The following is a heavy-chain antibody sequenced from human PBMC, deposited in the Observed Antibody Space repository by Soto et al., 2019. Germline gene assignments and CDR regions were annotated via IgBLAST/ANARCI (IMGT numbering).Heavy chain of an antibody. V-gene: IGHV1-3*01. CDR2: INAGNGNT. J-gene: IGHJ5*02. CDR3: ARDSVAARPGWFDP. CDR1: GYTFTSYA. Sequence: ASVKVSCKDSGYTFTSYAMHWVRQAPGQRLEWMGWINAGNGNTKYSQRFQGRVTITTDTSASTAYMELRSLRSDDTAVYYCARDSVAARPGWFDPWGQGTLVTVSS. D-gene: IGHD6-6*01.